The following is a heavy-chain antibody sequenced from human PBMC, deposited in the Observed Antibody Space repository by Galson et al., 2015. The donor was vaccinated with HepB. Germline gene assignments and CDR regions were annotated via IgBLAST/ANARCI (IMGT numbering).Heavy chain of an antibody. CDR3: AKGVSYYYYYMDV. J-gene: IGHJ6*03. D-gene: IGHD6-13*01. V-gene: IGHV3-23*01. CDR2: ISGSGGST. CDR1: GFTFSSYA. Sequence: SLRLSCAASGFTFSSYAMSWVRQAPGKGLEWVSAISGSGGSTYYADSVKGRFTISRDNSKNTLYLQMNSLRAEDTAVYYCAKGVSYYYYYMDVWGKGTTVTVSS.